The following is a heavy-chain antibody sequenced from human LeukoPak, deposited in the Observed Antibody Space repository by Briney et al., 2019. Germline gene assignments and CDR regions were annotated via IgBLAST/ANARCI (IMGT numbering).Heavy chain of an antibody. CDR3: AKHRGYYYYYYMDV. CDR2: MYYGGST. J-gene: IGHJ6*03. Sequence: SETLSLTCTVSGGSISGTSYYWGWIRQPPGKGLEWIGSMYYGGSTYYNPSLKSRVTISVDTSKNQSSLKLTSVTAADTAMYYCAKHRGYYYYYYMDVWGKGTTVTASS. V-gene: IGHV4-39*01. CDR1: GGSISGTSYY.